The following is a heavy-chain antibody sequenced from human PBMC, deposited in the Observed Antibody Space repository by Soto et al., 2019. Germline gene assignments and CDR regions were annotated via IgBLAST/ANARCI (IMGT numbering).Heavy chain of an antibody. CDR1: GFTFSSYW. J-gene: IGHJ3*02. CDR2: IRQDGSAE. Sequence: ESGGGLVQPGGSLRLSCAASGFTFSSYWMSWVRQAPGKGLEWVANIRQDGSAEHYVDSVKGRFTISRDNAKNSLYLQMNSLRVEDTAMYYCGGTYDIWGQGTMVTVSS. V-gene: IGHV3-7*05. CDR3: GGTYDI.